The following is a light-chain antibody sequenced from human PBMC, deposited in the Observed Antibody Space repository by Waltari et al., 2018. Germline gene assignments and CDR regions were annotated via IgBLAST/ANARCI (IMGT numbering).Light chain of an antibody. CDR3: SSYAGSNNLV. Sequence: QSALTQPPSATGSPGQSVTISCTGTSSDVGGYNYVSLYQQHPGKAPKLMIYEVSKRPSGVPDRFSGLQAEDEADYYCSSYAGSNNLVFGGGTKLTVL. J-gene: IGLJ2*01. CDR2: EVS. V-gene: IGLV2-8*01. CDR1: SSDVGGYNY.